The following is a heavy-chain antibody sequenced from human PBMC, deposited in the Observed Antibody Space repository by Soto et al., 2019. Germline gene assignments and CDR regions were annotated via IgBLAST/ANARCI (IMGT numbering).Heavy chain of an antibody. J-gene: IGHJ6*03. CDR3: ARPFYGSGRYYYYMDV. CDR2: IIPILGIA. CDR1: GGTFSSYT. Sequence: SVKVSCKASGGTFSSYTISWVRQAPGQGLEWMGRIIPILGIANYAQKFQGRVTITADKSTSTAYMELSSLRSEDTAVYYCARPFYGSGRYYYYMDVWGKGTTVTVSS. V-gene: IGHV1-69*02. D-gene: IGHD3-10*01.